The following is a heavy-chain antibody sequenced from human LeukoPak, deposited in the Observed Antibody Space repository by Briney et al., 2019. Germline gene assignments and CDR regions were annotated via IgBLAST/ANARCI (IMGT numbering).Heavy chain of an antibody. V-gene: IGHV4-38-2*02. Sequence: SETLSLTCTVSGYSISSGYYWGWIRPPPGKGLEWIGSIYHSGSTYYNPSLKSRVTISVDTSKNQFSLKLSSVTAADTAVYYCARSPTIRGSGTGKNRGYYDYWGQGTLVTVSS. J-gene: IGHJ4*02. CDR2: IYHSGST. D-gene: IGHD3-22*01. CDR3: ARSPTIRGSGTGKNRGYYDY. CDR1: GYSISSGYY.